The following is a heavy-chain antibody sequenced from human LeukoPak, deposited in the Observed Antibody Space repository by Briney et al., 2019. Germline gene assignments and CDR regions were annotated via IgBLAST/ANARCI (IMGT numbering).Heavy chain of an antibody. CDR3: ATNGRGRIAVAGHAFDI. CDR1: GGSITSYY. J-gene: IGHJ3*02. V-gene: IGHV4-59*13. Sequence: SETLSLTCTVSGGSITSYYWAWLRQPPGKGLEWIGYLYYSGYSKYNPSLTSRVSISVDTSKNQFSLKLSSVTAADTAVYYCATNGRGRIAVAGHAFDIWGQGTMVTVSS. CDR2: LYYSGYS. D-gene: IGHD6-19*01.